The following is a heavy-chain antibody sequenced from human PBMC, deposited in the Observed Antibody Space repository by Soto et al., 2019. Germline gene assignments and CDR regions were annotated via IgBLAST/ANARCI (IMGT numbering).Heavy chain of an antibody. CDR1: GFTFSSYT. CDR2: ITSSSSYI. CDR3: ARSKGNVAVFDY. Sequence: GGSLRLSCAASGFTFSSYTMNWVRQAPGKELEWVSSITSSSSYIYYADSVKGRFPISRDNAKNSLYLQMNSLRAEDTAVYYCARSKGNVAVFDYWGQGTLVTVSS. D-gene: IGHD6-19*01. V-gene: IGHV3-21*01. J-gene: IGHJ4*02.